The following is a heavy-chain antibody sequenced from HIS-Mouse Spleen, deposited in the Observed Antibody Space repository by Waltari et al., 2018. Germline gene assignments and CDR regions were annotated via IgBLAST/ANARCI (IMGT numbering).Heavy chain of an antibody. J-gene: IGHJ5*02. CDR3: ARKRTASGWFDP. V-gene: IGHV4-39*01. CDR1: GGSISSSSYY. CDR2: IYYSGST. D-gene: IGHD2-21*02. Sequence: QLQLQESGPGLVKPSETLSLTCTVSGGSISSSSYYWGWIRQPPGKGLEWIGIIYYSGSTYYNPSLKSRVTISVDTSKNQFSLKLSSVTAADTAVYYCARKRTASGWFDPWGQGTLVTVSS.